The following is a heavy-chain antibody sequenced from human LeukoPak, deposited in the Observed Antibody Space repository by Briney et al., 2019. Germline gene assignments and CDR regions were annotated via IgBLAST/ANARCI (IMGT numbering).Heavy chain of an antibody. Sequence: SETLSLTCTVSGGSISSYYWSWIRQPPGKGLEWIGYIYYSGSTNYNPSLKSRVTISVDTSKNQFSLKLSSVTAADTAVYYCARAYSSGLGDYWGQGTLVTVSS. D-gene: IGHD6-19*01. J-gene: IGHJ4*02. V-gene: IGHV4-59*01. CDR3: ARAYSSGLGDY. CDR1: GGSISSYY. CDR2: IYYSGST.